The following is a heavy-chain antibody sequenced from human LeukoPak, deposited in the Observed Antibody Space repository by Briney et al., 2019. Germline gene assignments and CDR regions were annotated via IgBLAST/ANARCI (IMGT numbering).Heavy chain of an antibody. Sequence: PGGSLRLSCAASGFTFSSYAMSWVRQAPGKGLEWVSAISGSGGSTYYADSVKGRFTISRGNSKNTLYLQMNSLRAEDTAVYYCAKYHAYCSGGSCYAAYFDYWGQGTLVTVSS. D-gene: IGHD2-15*01. CDR2: ISGSGGST. J-gene: IGHJ4*02. V-gene: IGHV3-23*01. CDR3: AKYHAYCSGGSCYAAYFDY. CDR1: GFTFSSYA.